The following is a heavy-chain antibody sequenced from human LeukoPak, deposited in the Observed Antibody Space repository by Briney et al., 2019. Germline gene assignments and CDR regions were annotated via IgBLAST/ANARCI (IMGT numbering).Heavy chain of an antibody. D-gene: IGHD6-19*01. CDR2: VNPNSGGT. CDR1: GYTFTGYY. V-gene: IGHV1-2*02. J-gene: IGHJ4*02. Sequence: ASVKVSCKASGYTFTGYYMHWVRQAPGQGLEWMGWVNPNSGGTNYAQKFQGRVTMTRDTSISTAYMELSRLRSDDTAVYYCARDQIAVAGGLDYWGQGTLVTVSS. CDR3: ARDQIAVAGGLDY.